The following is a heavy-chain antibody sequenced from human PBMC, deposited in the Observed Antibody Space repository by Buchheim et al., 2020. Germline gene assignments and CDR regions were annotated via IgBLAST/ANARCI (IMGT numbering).Heavy chain of an antibody. D-gene: IGHD1-1*01. CDR1: GVSISSSNR. CDR3: VRYPYGIIPPGIDY. Sequence: QVQLQESGPGLVEPSGTLSLTCAVSGVSISSSNRWSWVRQPPGEGLEWIGEMHHGGTTNYNPSLESRVTISVDKSKNHFSLKLTSVTAADTAVYYCVRYPYGIIPPGIDYWGQGTL. J-gene: IGHJ4*02. V-gene: IGHV4-4*02. CDR2: MHHGGTT.